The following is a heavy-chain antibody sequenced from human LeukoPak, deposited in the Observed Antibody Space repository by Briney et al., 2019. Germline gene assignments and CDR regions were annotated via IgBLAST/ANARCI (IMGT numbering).Heavy chain of an antibody. CDR1: GYSFTSYW. Sequence: GESLKISCKGSGYSFTSYWIGWVRHMPGKGLEWMGIIYPGDSDTRYSPSFQGQVTISADKSISTAYLQWSSLKASDTAMYYCATGYCSSTSCLRYFQHWGQGTLVTVSS. J-gene: IGHJ1*01. V-gene: IGHV5-51*01. D-gene: IGHD2-2*03. CDR2: IYPGDSDT. CDR3: ATGYCSSTSCLRYFQH.